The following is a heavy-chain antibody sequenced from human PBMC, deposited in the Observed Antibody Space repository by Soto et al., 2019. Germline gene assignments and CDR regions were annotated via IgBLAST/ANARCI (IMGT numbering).Heavy chain of an antibody. Sequence: QVQLQESGPGLVKPSQTLSLTCTVSGGSISSGGYYWSWIRQHPGKGLEWIGYIYYSRSTYYNPSLKSRVTIAVDTSKSQCSLKLSSVTAADTAVYYCARYDDMRFDRGYYCDYWGQGTLVTVSS. CDR1: GGSISSGGYY. CDR3: ARYDDMRFDRGYYCDY. D-gene: IGHD3-22*01. J-gene: IGHJ4*02. V-gene: IGHV4-31*03. CDR2: IYYSRST.